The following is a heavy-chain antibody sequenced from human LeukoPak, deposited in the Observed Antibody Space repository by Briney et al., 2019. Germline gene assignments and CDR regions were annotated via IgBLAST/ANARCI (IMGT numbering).Heavy chain of an antibody. V-gene: IGHV3-23*01. CDR3: AKGVAARPQYYYYMDV. CDR2: ISGSGGST. J-gene: IGHJ6*03. D-gene: IGHD6-6*01. CDR1: GFTFSSYA. Sequence: GGSLRLSCAASGFTFSSYAMSWVRQAPGKGLEWVSAISGSGGSTYYADSVKGRFTISRDNSKNTLYLQMNSLRAEDTAVYYCAKGVAARPQYYYYMDVWGKGTTVTVSS.